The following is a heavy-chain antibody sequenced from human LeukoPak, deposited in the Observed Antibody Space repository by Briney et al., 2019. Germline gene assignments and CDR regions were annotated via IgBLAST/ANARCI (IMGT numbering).Heavy chain of an antibody. V-gene: IGHV1-24*01. J-gene: IGHJ3*02. CDR1: GYTLTELS. D-gene: IGHD1-26*01. CDR2: FDPEDGET. CDR3: AEARRGSYPSDAFDI. Sequence: ASVKVSCKVSGYTLTELSMHWVRQAPGKGLEWMGGFDPEDGETIYAQKFQGRVTMTEDTSTDTAYMELSSLRSEDTAVYYCAEARRGSYPSDAFDIWGQGTMVTVSS.